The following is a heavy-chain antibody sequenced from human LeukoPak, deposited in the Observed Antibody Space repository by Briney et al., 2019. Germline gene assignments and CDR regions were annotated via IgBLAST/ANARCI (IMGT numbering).Heavy chain of an antibody. CDR2: ISSCGFGT. CDR1: GFTFSSNA. V-gene: IGHV3-23*01. J-gene: IGHJ4*02. D-gene: IGHD2/OR15-2a*01. Sequence: GGSLRLSCAASGFTFSSNAMSWPRQAPGKGLEWVSNISSCGFGTYYADSVKGRFTISRDNSKNTVYLQMNSLRAEDTAIYYCAKGGISSKALWGQGPLVTVSS. CDR3: AKGGISSKAL.